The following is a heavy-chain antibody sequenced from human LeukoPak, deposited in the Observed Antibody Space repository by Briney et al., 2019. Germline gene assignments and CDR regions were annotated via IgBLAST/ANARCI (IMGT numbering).Heavy chain of an antibody. J-gene: IGHJ6*02. V-gene: IGHV3-21*01. CDR3: ARALYCSSTSCYRVAYYYYYGMDV. CDR2: ISSSSSYI. Sequence: GGSLRLSCAASGFTFSSYSMNWVRQAPGKGLEWVSSISSSSSYIYYADSVKGRFTISRDNSKNTLYLQMNSLRAEDTAVYYCARALYCSSTSCYRVAYYYYYGMDVWGQGTTVTVSS. D-gene: IGHD2-2*01. CDR1: GFTFSSYS.